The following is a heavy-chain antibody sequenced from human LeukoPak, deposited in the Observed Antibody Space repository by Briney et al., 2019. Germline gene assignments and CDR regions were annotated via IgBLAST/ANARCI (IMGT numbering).Heavy chain of an antibody. CDR2: INSDGSTT. D-gene: IGHD3-16*01. CDR1: GFTFGNYW. CDR3: ARETWGGLDY. Sequence: GGSLRRYCEADGFTFGNYWMHWVGQAPGEGLMWLSRINSDGSTTTYAGSVKGRFTISRDNAKNTLYLQMNTLRAEDTAVYYCARETWGGLDYWGQGTLVIVSS. J-gene: IGHJ4*02. V-gene: IGHV3-74*01.